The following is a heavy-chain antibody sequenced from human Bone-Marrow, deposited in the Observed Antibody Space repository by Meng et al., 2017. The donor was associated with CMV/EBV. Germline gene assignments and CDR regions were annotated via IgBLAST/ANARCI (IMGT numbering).Heavy chain of an antibody. J-gene: IGHJ4*02. CDR3: TTEEQTYYFDY. Sequence: GGSLRLSCAASGFTFSSYSMNWVRQAPGKGLEWVSSISSSSSYIYYADSVKGRFTISRDNAKNSLYLQMNSLRAEDTAVYYCTTEEQTYYFDYWGQGTLVTVSS. CDR1: GFTFSSYS. D-gene: IGHD1-26*01. CDR2: ISSSSSYI. V-gene: IGHV3-21*03.